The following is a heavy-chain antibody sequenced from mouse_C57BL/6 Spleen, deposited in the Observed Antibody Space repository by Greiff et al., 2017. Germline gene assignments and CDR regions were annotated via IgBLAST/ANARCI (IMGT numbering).Heavy chain of an antibody. D-gene: IGHD1-1*01. J-gene: IGHJ1*03. Sequence: EVQRVESGGGLVKPGGSLKLSCAASGFTFSSYAMSWVRQTPEKRLEWVATISDGGSYTYYPDNVKGRFTISRDNAKNNLYLQMSHLKSEDTAMYYCARDLGYYGSSYWYFDVWGTGTTVTVSS. CDR1: GFTFSSYA. CDR3: ARDLGYYGSSYWYFDV. V-gene: IGHV5-4*01. CDR2: ISDGGSYT.